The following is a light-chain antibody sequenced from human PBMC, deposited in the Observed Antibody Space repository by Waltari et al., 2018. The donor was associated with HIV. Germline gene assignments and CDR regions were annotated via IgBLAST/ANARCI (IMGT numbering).Light chain of an antibody. CDR1: PTVDSAY. CDR2: SAS. Sequence: EIVLTQSTGTLSLSPGERATHSCRASPTVDSAYIAWYQQRPGQAPRLLVYSASSRAAGIPDMFSGSGSGADFTLSIRRLEPEDFAVYYCQYYRASSGTFGQGTKVEIQ. J-gene: IGKJ1*01. V-gene: IGKV3-20*01. CDR3: QYYRASSGT.